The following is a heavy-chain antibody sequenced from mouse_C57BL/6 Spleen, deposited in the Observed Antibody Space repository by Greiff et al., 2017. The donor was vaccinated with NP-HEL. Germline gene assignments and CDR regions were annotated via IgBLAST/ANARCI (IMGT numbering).Heavy chain of an antibody. V-gene: IGHV1-64*01. J-gene: IGHJ2*01. D-gene: IGHD1-1*01. Sequence: QVQLKQPGAELVKPGASVKLSCKASGYTFTSYWMHWVKQRPGQGLEWIGMIHPNSGSTNYNEKFKSKATLTVDKSSSTAYMQLSSLTSEDSAVYYCASSLRTPDYWGQGTTLTVSS. CDR1: GYTFTSYW. CDR2: IHPNSGST. CDR3: ASSLRTPDY.